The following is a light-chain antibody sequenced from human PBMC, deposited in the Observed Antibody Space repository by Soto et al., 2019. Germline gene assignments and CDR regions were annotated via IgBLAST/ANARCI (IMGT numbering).Light chain of an antibody. J-gene: IGKJ1*01. CDR2: GAS. V-gene: IGKV1-39*01. Sequence: DIQMTQSPSSLSASVGDRVTITCRASQSISSYLNWYQQKPGKAPKLLIYGASSLESGVPARFSGSGSGTDFTLTVSSLQPDDFATYYCQQSYNTPRTFGQGTKVEIK. CDR3: QQSYNTPRT. CDR1: QSISSY.